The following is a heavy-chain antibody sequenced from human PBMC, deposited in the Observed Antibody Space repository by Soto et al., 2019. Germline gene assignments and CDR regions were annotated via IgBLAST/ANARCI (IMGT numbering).Heavy chain of an antibody. CDR1: GFSVTNAW. CDR3: TTGSVEGF. Sequence: EVQLVDSGGGLGKPGGSLRLSCAASGFSVTNAWMNWVRQALGKGMEWVGRVYTSAEGGATNYAAPVKGRFTISRDDSKNTVYLQMNSLMTEDTAVYYCTTGSVEGFWGQGTTVTVSS. D-gene: IGHD2-15*01. V-gene: IGHV3-15*07. J-gene: IGHJ6*02. CDR2: VYTSAEGGAT.